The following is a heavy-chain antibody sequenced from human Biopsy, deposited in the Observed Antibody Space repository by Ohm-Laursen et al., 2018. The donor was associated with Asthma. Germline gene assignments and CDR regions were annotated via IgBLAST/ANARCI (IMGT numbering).Heavy chain of an antibody. V-gene: IGHV1-69*06. J-gene: IGHJ6*02. Sequence: PSVSASCQASGGMFANYAISWVREAPGLGLEWMGGISPIFGSSNYAQRFQGRVTITADIFTRTVYMELSGLRFDDTAIYYCARPSTNRYILCYYYHMDVWGQGTTVIVSS. D-gene: IGHD2-2*01. CDR3: ARPSTNRYILCYYYHMDV. CDR2: ISPIFGSS. CDR1: GGMFANYA.